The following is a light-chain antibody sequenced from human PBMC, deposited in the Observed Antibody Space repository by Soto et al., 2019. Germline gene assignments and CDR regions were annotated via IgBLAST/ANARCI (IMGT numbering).Light chain of an antibody. Sequence: GDRVTITCRASQSISSYLNWYQQKPGKAPKLLIYAASSLQSGVPSRFSGSGSGTDFTLTISSLQPEDCATYYCQQSYSTPYTFGQGTKLEIK. V-gene: IGKV1-39*01. J-gene: IGKJ2*01. CDR1: QSISSY. CDR2: AAS. CDR3: QQSYSTPYT.